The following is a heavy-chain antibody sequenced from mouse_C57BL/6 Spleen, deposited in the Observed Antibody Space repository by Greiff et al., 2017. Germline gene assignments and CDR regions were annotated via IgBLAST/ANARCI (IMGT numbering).Heavy chain of an antibody. V-gene: IGHV1-18*01. J-gene: IGHJ3*01. Sequence: VQLQQSGPELVKPGASVKIPCKASGYTFTDYNMDWVKQSHGKSLEWIGDINPNNGGTIYNQKFKGKATLTVDKSSSTAYLQLSSLTSEDTAIYYCASFITTVVDQAWFAYWGQGTLVTVSA. CDR2: INPNNGGT. CDR1: GYTFTDYN. CDR3: ASFITTVVDQAWFAY. D-gene: IGHD1-1*01.